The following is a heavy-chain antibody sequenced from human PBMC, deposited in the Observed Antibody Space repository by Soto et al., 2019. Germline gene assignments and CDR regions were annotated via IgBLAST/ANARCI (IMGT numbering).Heavy chain of an antibody. CDR3: ARIRVVALYFDY. J-gene: IGHJ4*02. V-gene: IGHV4-34*01. D-gene: IGHD2-15*01. CDR2: INNSGST. CDR1: GGSFSGYS. Sequence: SEPLSLTSSGYGGSFSGYSWSWIRQPPGKGLEWIGEINNSGSTNYNPSLKSRVTISVDTSKNQFSLKLSSVTAADTAVYYCARIRVVALYFDYCGQGTLVTVSS.